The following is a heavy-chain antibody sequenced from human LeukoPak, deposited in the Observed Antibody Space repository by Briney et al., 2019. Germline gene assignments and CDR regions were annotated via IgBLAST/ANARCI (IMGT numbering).Heavy chain of an antibody. J-gene: IGHJ4*02. CDR1: GYSLTTYW. V-gene: IGHV5-51*01. CDR2: IYPGDSDT. CDR3: ARQEITLTTSFDL. D-gene: IGHD4-11*01. Sequence: GESLKISCKDSGYSLTTYWIAWVRQMPGKGLEWMGIIYPGDSDTKYSPSFQGQVTISADKSISTAYLQWNSLKASDTAMYYCARQEITLTTSFDLWGQGTLVTVSS.